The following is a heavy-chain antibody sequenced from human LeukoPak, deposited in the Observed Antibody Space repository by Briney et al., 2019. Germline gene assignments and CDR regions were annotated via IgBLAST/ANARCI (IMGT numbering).Heavy chain of an antibody. J-gene: IGHJ4*02. CDR1: GFTFSSYS. V-gene: IGHV3-21*01. D-gene: IGHD3-22*01. CDR2: ISSSSSYI. Sequence: GGSLRLSCAASGFTFSSYSMNWVRQAPGKGLEWVSSISSSSSYIYYADSVKGRFTISRDNAKNSLYLQMNSLRAEDTAVYYCARSPHLGSGYYHGPLDYWGQGTLATVSS. CDR3: ARSPHLGSGYYHGPLDY.